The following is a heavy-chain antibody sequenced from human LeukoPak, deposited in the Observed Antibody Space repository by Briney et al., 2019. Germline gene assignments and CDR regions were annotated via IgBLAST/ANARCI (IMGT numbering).Heavy chain of an antibody. D-gene: IGHD3/OR15-3a*01. CDR1: GFTFGDTW. CDR2: IKQDGSEK. J-gene: IGHJ4*02. V-gene: IGHV3-7*03. Sequence: PGGSLRLSCAASGFTFGDTWMNWVRQVPGQGLEWVANIKQDGSEKFYVASVKGRFTISRDNGKSSLYLQMNFLRAEDTALYYCATSYGMGWLIGYWGQGTLVTVSS. CDR3: ATSYGMGWLIGY.